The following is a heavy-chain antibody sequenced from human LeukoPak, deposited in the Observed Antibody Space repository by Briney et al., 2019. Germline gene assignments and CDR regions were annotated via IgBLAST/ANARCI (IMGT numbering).Heavy chain of an antibody. CDR2: IYPGDSDT. CDR3: ARPSTTVTTIIEPYFDY. Sequence: GESLKVSCKGSGYSFTSYWIDWVRQMPGKGLEWMGIIYPGDSDTRYSPSFQGQVTISADKSISTAYLQWSSLKASDTAMYYCARPSTTVTTIIEPYFDYWGQGTLVTVSS. D-gene: IGHD4-11*01. V-gene: IGHV5-51*01. CDR1: GYSFTSYW. J-gene: IGHJ4*02.